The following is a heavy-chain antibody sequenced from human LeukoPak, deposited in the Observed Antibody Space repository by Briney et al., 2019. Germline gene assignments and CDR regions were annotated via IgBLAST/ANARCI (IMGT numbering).Heavy chain of an antibody. V-gene: IGHV4-30-2*01. J-gene: IGHJ4*02. Sequence: SETLSLTCAVSGGSISSGGYSWSWIRQPPGKGLEWIGYIYHSGSTYYNPSLKSRVTISVDTSKNQFSLKLSSVTAADTAVYYCARERGYGGKHYFDYWGQGTLVTVSS. CDR2: IYHSGST. CDR1: GGSISSGGYS. CDR3: ARERGYGGKHYFDY. D-gene: IGHD4-23*01.